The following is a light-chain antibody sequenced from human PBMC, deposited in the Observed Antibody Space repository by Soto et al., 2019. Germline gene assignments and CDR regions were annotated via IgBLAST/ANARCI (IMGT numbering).Light chain of an antibody. CDR3: QQYSNWPLT. CDR1: QSVSSG. CDR2: GAS. Sequence: ETVMTQSPATLSVSPGERATLSCRASQSVSSGLAWYQQKPGQAPRPLIYGASTRATGIPARCSGSGSGTEFTLTISSLQSEDCAVYYCQQYSNWPLTFGGGTKVEIK. J-gene: IGKJ4*01. V-gene: IGKV3-15*01.